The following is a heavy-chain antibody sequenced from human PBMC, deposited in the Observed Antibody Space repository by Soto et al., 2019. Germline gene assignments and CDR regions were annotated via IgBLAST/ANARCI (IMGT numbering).Heavy chain of an antibody. D-gene: IGHD3-10*01. CDR1: GFSLTTYA. V-gene: IGHV3-23*01. J-gene: IGHJ3*01. Sequence: EVQLLESGGGLVQRGGSLRLSCAVSGFSLTTYAMSWVRQAPGKGLEWVSEVSASGRSTTYADSVKGRFTTSKDTSKNTMSLQMNSLRVDDTAVYYCAKVWFGESDGFDVWGRGTMVRVS. CDR2: VSASGRST. CDR3: AKVWFGESDGFDV.